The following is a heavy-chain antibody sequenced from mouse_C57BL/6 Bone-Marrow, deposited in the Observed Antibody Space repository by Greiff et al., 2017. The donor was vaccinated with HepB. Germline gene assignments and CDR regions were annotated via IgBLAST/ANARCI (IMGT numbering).Heavy chain of an antibody. CDR1: GYSITSGYD. CDR3: AREHLYFDV. CDR2: ISNSGST. V-gene: IGHV3-1*01. Sequence: DVKLQESGPGMVKPSQSLSLTCTVTGYSITSGYDWYWNRHCPVNKLEWMGHISNSGSTNYNPTIKSRISITHDTSKNQFFLKLNSVTTEDTATYYCAREHLYFDVWGTGTTVTVSS. J-gene: IGHJ1*03.